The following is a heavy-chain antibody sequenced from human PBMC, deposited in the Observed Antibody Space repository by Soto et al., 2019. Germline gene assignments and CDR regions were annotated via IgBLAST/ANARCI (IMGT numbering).Heavy chain of an antibody. CDR2: ISGSGGST. D-gene: IGHD2-2*01. Sequence: GGSLRLSCAASGFTFSSYAMSWVRQAPGKGLEWVSAISGSGGSTYYADSVKGRFTISRDNSKNTLYLQMNSLRAEDTAVYYCAKGTRVNYYYYYMDVWGKGTTVTVSS. J-gene: IGHJ6*03. CDR1: GFTFSSYA. CDR3: AKGTRVNYYYYYMDV. V-gene: IGHV3-23*01.